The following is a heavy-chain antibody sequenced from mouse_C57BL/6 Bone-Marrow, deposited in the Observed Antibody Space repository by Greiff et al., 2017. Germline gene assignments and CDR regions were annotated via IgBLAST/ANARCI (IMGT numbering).Heavy chain of an antibody. CDR3: ANSYGSSYGYFDV. CDR2: ISSVGSYT. J-gene: IGHJ1*03. CDR1: GFTFSSYG. D-gene: IGHD1-1*01. V-gene: IGHV5-6*01. Sequence: EVHLVESGGDLVKPGGSLKLSCAASGFTFSSYGMSWVRQTPDKRLEWVATISSVGSYTYYPDSVKGRFTISGDNAKNTLYLQMSSLKSEDTAMYYCANSYGSSYGYFDVWGTGTTVTVSS.